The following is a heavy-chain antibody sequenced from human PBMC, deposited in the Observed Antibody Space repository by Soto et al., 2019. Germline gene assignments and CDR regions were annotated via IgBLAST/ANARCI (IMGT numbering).Heavy chain of an antibody. V-gene: IGHV3-33*01. CDR3: VRGGGGSYCSGGSCFLDY. CDR1: GFTFSYYG. CDR2: IWYDGSNT. J-gene: IGHJ4*02. D-gene: IGHD2-15*01. Sequence: QVQLVESGGGVVQPGRSLRLSCAASGFTFSYYGLHWVRQAPGKGLEWVAVIWYDGSNTYYADSVKGRFTISRDNSKNMLYLQMNSLRAEDTAVYHCVRGGGGSYCSGGSCFLDYWGQGALVTVSS.